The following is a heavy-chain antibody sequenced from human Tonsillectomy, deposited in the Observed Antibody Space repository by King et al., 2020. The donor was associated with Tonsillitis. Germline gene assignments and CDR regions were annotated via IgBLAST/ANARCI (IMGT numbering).Heavy chain of an antibody. CDR2: ISWNSGSI. CDR3: AKEQSWGEWTYPFDY. J-gene: IGHJ4*02. V-gene: IGHV3-9*01. Sequence: VQLVESGGGLVQPGRSLRLSCAASGFTFDDYAMHWVRQAPGKGLEWVSVISWNSGSIGYSDSVKGRFTISRDNAKNSLYLQMNILRAEDTALYYCAKEQSWGEWTYPFDYWGQGTLVTVSS. CDR1: GFTFDDYA. D-gene: IGHD7-27*01.